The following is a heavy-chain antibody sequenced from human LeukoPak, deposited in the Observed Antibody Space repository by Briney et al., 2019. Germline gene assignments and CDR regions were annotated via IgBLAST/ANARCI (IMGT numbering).Heavy chain of an antibody. Sequence: SETLSLTCAVYGGSFSGYYWSWIRQPPGKGLEWIGEINHSGSTNYNPSLKSRVTISVDTSKNQFSLKLSSVTAADTAVYYCAKDLFVSYLNCGGDCTAQENAFDIWGQGTMVTVSS. CDR2: INHSGST. D-gene: IGHD2-21*02. CDR1: GGSFSGYY. J-gene: IGHJ3*02. CDR3: AKDLFVSYLNCGGDCTAQENAFDI. V-gene: IGHV4-34*01.